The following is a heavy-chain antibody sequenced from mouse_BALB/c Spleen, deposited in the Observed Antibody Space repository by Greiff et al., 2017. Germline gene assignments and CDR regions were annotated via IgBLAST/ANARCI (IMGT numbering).Heavy chain of an antibody. Sequence: EVQLVESGGGLVKPGGSLKLSCAASGFTFSSYTMSWVRQTPEKRLEWVATISSGGSYTYYPDSVKGRFTISRDNAKNTLYLQMSSLKSEDTAMYYCTRDGDYYYGSSYVGWFAYWGQGTLVTVSA. D-gene: IGHD1-1*01. V-gene: IGHV5-6-4*01. J-gene: IGHJ3*01. CDR2: ISSGGSYT. CDR1: GFTFSSYT. CDR3: TRDGDYYYGSSYVGWFAY.